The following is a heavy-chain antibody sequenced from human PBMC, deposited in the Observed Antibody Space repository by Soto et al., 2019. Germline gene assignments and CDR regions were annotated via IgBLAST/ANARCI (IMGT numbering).Heavy chain of an antibody. CDR1: GGSFSGGGYY. Sequence: LSLTCTVSGGSFSGGGYYWGWIRQHPGKGLEWMGYISYSGSTKYKPSLQSRITISVETSKNQFSLRLTSVTAADTAIYFCARTSIFGVVLNAFDIWGQGTLVTVSS. V-gene: IGHV4-31*03. D-gene: IGHD3-3*01. CDR3: ARTSIFGVVLNAFDI. CDR2: ISYSGST. J-gene: IGHJ3*02.